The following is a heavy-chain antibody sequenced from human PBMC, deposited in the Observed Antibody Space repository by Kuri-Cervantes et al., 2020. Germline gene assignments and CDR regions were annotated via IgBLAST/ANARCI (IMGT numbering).Heavy chain of an antibody. D-gene: IGHD2-2*01. CDR3: ARSPVVPAAEIDY. V-gene: IGHV4-39*07. Sequence: SETLSLTCTVSGGSISSSSYYWGWIRQPPGKGLEWIGSIYYSGSTYYNPSLKSRVTISVDTSKNQFSLKLSSVTAADTAVYYCARSPVVPAAEIDYWGQGTLVTVSS. CDR1: GGSISSSSYY. CDR2: IYYSGST. J-gene: IGHJ4*02.